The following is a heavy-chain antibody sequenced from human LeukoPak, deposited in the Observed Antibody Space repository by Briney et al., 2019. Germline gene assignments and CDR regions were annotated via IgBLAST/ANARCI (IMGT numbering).Heavy chain of an antibody. D-gene: IGHD5-12*01. Sequence: GGSLRLSCAASGLTFSDYYMSWIRQAPGKGLEWVSYISSSGSTIYYADSVKGRFTISRDNAKNSLYLQMNSLRAEDTAVYYCARDTYGGYESNYYYYGMDVWGQGTTVTVSS. V-gene: IGHV3-11*01. CDR2: ISSSGSTI. CDR1: GLTFSDYY. CDR3: ARDTYGGYESNYYYYGMDV. J-gene: IGHJ6*02.